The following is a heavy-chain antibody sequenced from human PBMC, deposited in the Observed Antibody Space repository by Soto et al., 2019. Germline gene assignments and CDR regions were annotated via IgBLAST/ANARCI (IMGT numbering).Heavy chain of an antibody. Sequence: APAEASWKACGYGFTTNARNWVRQATGQGPEWMGWMNPNSGNTGYAQEFQGRVTMTRDTSINTAYMELSSLTPDDTAVYYCARGLWELDFCGQATLVTVSS. V-gene: IGHV1-8*01. J-gene: IGHJ4*02. D-gene: IGHD1-26*01. CDR3: ARGLWELDF. CDR1: GYGFTTNA. CDR2: MNPNSGNT.